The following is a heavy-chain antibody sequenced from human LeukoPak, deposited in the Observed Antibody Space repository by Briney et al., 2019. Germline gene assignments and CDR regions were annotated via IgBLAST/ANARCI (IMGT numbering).Heavy chain of an antibody. CDR1: GGSISNYY. V-gene: IGHV4-59*01. CDR2: IDYSGST. Sequence: SETLSLTCTVSGGSISNYYWTWIRQSPGKGMEWIGYIDYSGSTNYNPSLKSRVTISVDTSKNQFSLKLSSVTAADTAVYYCAREGYHTTGAFDIWGQGTMVTVSS. CDR3: AREGYHTTGAFDI. J-gene: IGHJ3*02. D-gene: IGHD5-18*01.